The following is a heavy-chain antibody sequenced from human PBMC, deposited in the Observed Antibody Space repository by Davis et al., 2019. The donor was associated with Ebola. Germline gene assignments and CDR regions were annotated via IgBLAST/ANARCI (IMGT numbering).Heavy chain of an antibody. CDR1: GFTFSSYW. V-gene: IGHV3-74*01. Sequence: PGGSLRLSCAASGFTFSSYWMHWVRQAPGKGLVWVSRINSDGSSTSYADSVKGRFTISRDNAKNSLYLQMNSLRAEDTAVYYCARDRLDYGDLKSSPSREYFQHWGQGTLVTVSS. CDR3: ARDRLDYGDLKSSPSREYFQH. J-gene: IGHJ1*01. CDR2: INSDGSST. D-gene: IGHD4-17*01.